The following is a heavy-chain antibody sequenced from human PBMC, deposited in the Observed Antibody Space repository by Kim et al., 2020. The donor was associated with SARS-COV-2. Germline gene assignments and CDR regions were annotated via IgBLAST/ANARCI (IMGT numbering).Heavy chain of an antibody. CDR2: T. J-gene: IGHJ4*02. Sequence: TDYTAPVKGRLTISSDDSKNTLYLRMNSLKTEDTAVYYCPTGVVGATRYWGQGTLVTVAS. V-gene: IGHV3-15*01. D-gene: IGHD1-26*01. CDR3: PTGVVGATRY.